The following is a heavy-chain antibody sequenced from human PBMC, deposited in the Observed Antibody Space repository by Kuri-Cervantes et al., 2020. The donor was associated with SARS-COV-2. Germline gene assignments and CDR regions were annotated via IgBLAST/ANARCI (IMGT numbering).Heavy chain of an antibody. D-gene: IGHD3-10*01. Sequence: GGSLRLSCAASGFTFDDYGMNWVRQAPGKGLEWISYISVTASTIYYADSVKGRFTASRDNAKNSLYLQMNSLRAEDTAVYYCARDFRRGVRGPIDYWGQGTLVTVSS. CDR2: ISVTASTI. J-gene: IGHJ4*02. CDR3: ARDFRRGVRGPIDY. V-gene: IGHV3-48*03. CDR1: GFTFDDYG.